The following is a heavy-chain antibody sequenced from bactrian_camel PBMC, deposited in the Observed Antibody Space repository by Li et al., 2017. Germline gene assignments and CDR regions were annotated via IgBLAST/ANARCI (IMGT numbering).Heavy chain of an antibody. D-gene: IGHD4*01. CDR3: AADFAPIACRVGRTPEVSDYNI. CDR1: GYTSRSNC. CDR2: IVIRDGRT. J-gene: IGHJ4*01. V-gene: IGHV3S1*01. Sequence: HVQLVESGGGSVQAGGSLRLSCAVAGYTSRSNCLGWFRRTDEQEREGLAAIVIRDGRTYTADSVQGRFTISQDNRKNTIFLQMNTLEPEDTAMYYCAADFAPIACRVGRTPEVSDYNIWGQGTQVTVS.